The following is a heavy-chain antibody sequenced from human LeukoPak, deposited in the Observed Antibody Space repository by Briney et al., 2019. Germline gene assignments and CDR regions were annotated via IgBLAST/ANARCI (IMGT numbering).Heavy chain of an antibody. J-gene: IGHJ4*02. Sequence: PGGSLRLSCAASGFTFSSYAMHWVRQAPGKGLEWVAVISYDGSNKYYADSVKGRFTISRDNSKNTLYLQMNSLRAEDTAVYYCARAVGGLWFESPDYWAREPWSPSPQ. CDR3: ARAVGGLWFESPDY. D-gene: IGHD3-10*01. V-gene: IGHV3-30-3*01. CDR2: ISYDGSNK. CDR1: GFTFSSYA.